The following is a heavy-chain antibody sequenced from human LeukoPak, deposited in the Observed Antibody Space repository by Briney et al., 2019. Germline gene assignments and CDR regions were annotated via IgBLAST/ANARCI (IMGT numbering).Heavy chain of an antibody. CDR3: AKISPTGYYFDY. D-gene: IGHD1-14*01. CDR2: ISGGGDST. Sequence: GGSLRLSCAASGFTFSTYAMSWVRQAPGKGLEWVSTISGGGDSTYYTDSVKGRFAISRDNSKNTLYLQMNSLRAEDTAVYYCAKISPTGYYFDYWGQGTLVTVSS. CDR1: GFTFSTYA. J-gene: IGHJ4*02. V-gene: IGHV3-23*01.